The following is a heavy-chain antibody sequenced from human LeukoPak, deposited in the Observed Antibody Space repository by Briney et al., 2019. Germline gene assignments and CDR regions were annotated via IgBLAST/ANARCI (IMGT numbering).Heavy chain of an antibody. Sequence: GGSLRLSCEASGFTFSKYWMSWVRQAPGKGLECVANIAEDGSEKYYVDSVRGRITISRDNAKNTLYLQMNSLRVDDTAVYYCGRGRSMNDWGQGTLVTVSS. CDR1: GFTFSKYW. CDR3: GRGRSMND. V-gene: IGHV3-7*01. D-gene: IGHD5-24*01. J-gene: IGHJ4*02. CDR2: IAEDGSEK.